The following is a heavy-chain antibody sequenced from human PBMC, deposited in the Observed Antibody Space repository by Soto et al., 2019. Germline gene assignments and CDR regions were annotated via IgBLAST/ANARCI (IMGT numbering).Heavy chain of an antibody. D-gene: IGHD2-8*01. Sequence: PGGSLRLSCATSGFNFKYYAMSWVRQAPGKGLEWVSVISVRGDGTHYADSVKGRLSSSRDNSKSTLFLEMMSLRAEDTAVYYCAKQHCASGICYPNSYALDAWGQGTTVTVSS. CDR1: GFNFKYYA. CDR2: ISVRGDGT. CDR3: AKQHCASGICYPNSYALDA. V-gene: IGHV3-23*01. J-gene: IGHJ6*02.